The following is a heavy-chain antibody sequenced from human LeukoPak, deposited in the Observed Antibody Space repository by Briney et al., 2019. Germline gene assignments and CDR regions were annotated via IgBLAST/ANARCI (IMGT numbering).Heavy chain of an antibody. J-gene: IGHJ5*02. V-gene: IGHV3-13*04. CDR1: GFTFRKFD. D-gene: IGHD5-12*01. CDR2: ISSSGDT. Sequence: GGSLRLSCAASGFTFRKFDMHWARQATGKGLEWVSGISSSGDTFYQDSVKGRFTISRENGENSLFLQLNSLRTGDTAVYYCVRALYNSGQFDPWGQGTLVTVSS. CDR3: VRALYNSGQFDP.